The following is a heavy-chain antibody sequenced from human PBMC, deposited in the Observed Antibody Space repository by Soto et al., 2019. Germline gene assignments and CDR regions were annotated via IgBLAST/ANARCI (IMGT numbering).Heavy chain of an antibody. Sequence: AETLSLTCAVSGGSISSYYWSWIRQPPGKGLEWIGYIYYSGSTNYNPSLKSRVTISVDTSKNQFSLKLSSVTAADTAVYYCAKAKEGIAAAGNWFDPWGQGTLVTVSS. CDR1: GGSISSYY. CDR3: AKAKEGIAAAGNWFDP. V-gene: IGHV4-59*01. J-gene: IGHJ5*02. CDR2: IYYSGST. D-gene: IGHD6-13*01.